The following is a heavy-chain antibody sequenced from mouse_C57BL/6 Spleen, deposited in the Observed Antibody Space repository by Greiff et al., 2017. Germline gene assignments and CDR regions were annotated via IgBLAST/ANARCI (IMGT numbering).Heavy chain of an antibody. D-gene: IGHD2-4*01. J-gene: IGHJ2*01. V-gene: IGHV1-62-3*01. CDR3: ASRDYDNDPWYFDY. CDR2: IDPNSGGT. CDR1: GSTFTSYW. Sequence: QVQLKESGAELVKPGASVKLSSKASGSTFTSYWMHWVKQRPGRGLEWIGRIDPNSGGTKYNEKFKSKATLHVDKTSSTADMPLSSLTSEDSAVSYCASRDYDNDPWYFDYWGQGTTLTVSS.